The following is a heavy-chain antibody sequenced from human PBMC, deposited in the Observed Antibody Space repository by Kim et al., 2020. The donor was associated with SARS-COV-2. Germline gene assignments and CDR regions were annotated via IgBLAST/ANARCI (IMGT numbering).Heavy chain of an antibody. J-gene: IGHJ6*02. Sequence: GGSLRLSCAASGFIVSNNEMSWVRQAPGKGLEWVSVLNSDGSIYYADSVKGRFTVSRDNSKNTVYLQMNSLRDEDAAVYYCRVWVGKQSSFDDMDVWGQGTRVTVSS. V-gene: IGHV3-53*01. CDR3: RVWVGKQSSFDDMDV. CDR2: LNSDGSI. CDR1: GFIVSNNE. D-gene: IGHD3-10*01.